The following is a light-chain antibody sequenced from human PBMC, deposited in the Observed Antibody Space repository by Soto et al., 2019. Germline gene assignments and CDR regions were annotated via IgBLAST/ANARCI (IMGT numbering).Light chain of an antibody. CDR3: QQYSSSPS. CDR1: QSVGRS. J-gene: IGKJ5*01. CDR2: GAS. Sequence: IVMTQSPATLSVSPGERATLSCRASQSVGRSLAWYQQKPGQVPSLLIYGASTRASGIPARFSGSGSGTEFTLTIGSLQSEDFAVYYCQQYSSSPSFGQGTRLEIK. V-gene: IGKV3-15*01.